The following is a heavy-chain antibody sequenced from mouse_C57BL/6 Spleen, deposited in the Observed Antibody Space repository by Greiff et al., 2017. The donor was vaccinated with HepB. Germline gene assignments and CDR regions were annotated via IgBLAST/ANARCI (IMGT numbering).Heavy chain of an antibody. CDR2: IYWDEDK. J-gene: IGHJ2*01. D-gene: IGHD1-1*01. CDR1: VFSLSTFGMG. CDR3: APYYGSSYFDY. Sequence: ESGPGILQPSQTLSLTCSFSVFSLSTFGMGVSWIRQPSGKGLEWLAHIYWDEDKHYKPSLKSRLTISKDTSNNQVFLKITTVDTADTATSYSAPYYGSSYFDYWGQGTTLTVSS. V-gene: IGHV8-9*01.